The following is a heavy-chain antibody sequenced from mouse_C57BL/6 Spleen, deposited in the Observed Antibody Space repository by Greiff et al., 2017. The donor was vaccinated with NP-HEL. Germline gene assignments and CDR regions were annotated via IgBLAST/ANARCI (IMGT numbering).Heavy chain of an antibody. D-gene: IGHD4-1*02. CDR1: GYAFSSSW. Sequence: VKLQQSGPELVKPGASVKISCKASGYAFSSSWMNWVKQRPGKGLEWIGRIYPGDGDTNYNGKFKGKATLTADKSSSTAYMQLSSLTSEDSAVYFCASQLGFDYWGQGTTLTVSS. J-gene: IGHJ2*01. CDR2: IYPGDGDT. CDR3: ASQLGFDY. V-gene: IGHV1-82*01.